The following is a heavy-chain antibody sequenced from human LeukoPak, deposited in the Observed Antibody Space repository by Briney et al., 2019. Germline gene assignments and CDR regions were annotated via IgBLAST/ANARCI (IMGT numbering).Heavy chain of an antibody. D-gene: IGHD3-3*02. CDR1: GYSISSGYY. CDR2: IHSSGNT. Sequence: PSETLSLTCTVSGYSISSGYYWGWIRQPPGKRLEWVASIHSSGNTYYSPTLKSRVTISVDTSQNQFSLNLTSVTAADAAVYYCARRPPFYMDVWGRGTTVTVSS. CDR3: ARRPPFYMDV. V-gene: IGHV4-38-2*02. J-gene: IGHJ6*03.